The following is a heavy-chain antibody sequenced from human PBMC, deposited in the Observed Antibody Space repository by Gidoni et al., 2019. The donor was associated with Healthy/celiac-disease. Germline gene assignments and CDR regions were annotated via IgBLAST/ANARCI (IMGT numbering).Heavy chain of an antibody. CDR2: IYSGGST. CDR3: ASSATYSSSSSYYYYMDV. D-gene: IGHD6-6*01. Sequence: EVQLVESGGGLIQPGGSLRLSCAASGFTVSSNYMSWVRQAPGKGLEWVSVIYSGGSTYYADSVKGRFTISRDNSKNTLYLQMNSLRAEDTAVYYCASSATYSSSSSYYYYMDVWGKGTTVTVSS. CDR1: GFTVSSNY. V-gene: IGHV3-53*01. J-gene: IGHJ6*03.